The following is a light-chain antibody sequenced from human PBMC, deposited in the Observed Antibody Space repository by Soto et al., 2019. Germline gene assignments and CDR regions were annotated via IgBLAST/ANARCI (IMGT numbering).Light chain of an antibody. J-gene: IGKJ4*02. Sequence: EIVLTQSPDTLSLSPGERATLSCRASQSVNSDIAWYQQKPGQAPRLLSFGAWIRDTGIPARFSGGGCGRDFTPSISSLQPEDFVVYYFHQHGSSPLTFGGGTKVDIK. CDR1: QSVNSD. CDR2: GAW. CDR3: HQHGSSPLT. V-gene: IGKV3-20*01.